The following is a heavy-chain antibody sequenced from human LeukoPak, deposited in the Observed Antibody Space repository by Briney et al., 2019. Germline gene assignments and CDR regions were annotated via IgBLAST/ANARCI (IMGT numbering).Heavy chain of an antibody. Sequence: GASVKISCKVSGYTFTDYYMHWVQQAPGKGLEWMGLVDPEDGETIYAEKFQGRVTITADTFTDTAYMALSRLRSEDRAVYYCATLGYCTNGVCYNIDSWGQGTLVTVSS. CDR3: ATLGYCTNGVCYNIDS. J-gene: IGHJ4*02. CDR2: VDPEDGET. V-gene: IGHV1-69-2*01. CDR1: GYTFTDYY. D-gene: IGHD2-8*01.